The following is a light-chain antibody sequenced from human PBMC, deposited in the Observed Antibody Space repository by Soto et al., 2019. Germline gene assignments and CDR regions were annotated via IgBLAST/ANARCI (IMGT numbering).Light chain of an antibody. V-gene: IGLV2-14*01. J-gene: IGLJ2*01. Sequence: QSALTQPASVSGSPGQSITISCTGTSSDVGGYNFVSWYQQHPGKAPKLMIYDVTNRPSGVSNRFSGSKSGNTASLTISGLQAEDEADYYCSSCTSSSTLAFGGGTKLTVL. CDR3: SSCTSSSTLA. CDR2: DVT. CDR1: SSDVGGYNF.